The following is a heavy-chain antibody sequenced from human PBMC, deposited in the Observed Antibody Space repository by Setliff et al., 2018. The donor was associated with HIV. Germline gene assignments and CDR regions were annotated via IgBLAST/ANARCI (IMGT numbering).Heavy chain of an antibody. J-gene: IGHJ6*02. CDR3: ATVNTVGYNYYGMDV. CDR2: ISTYNGNA. D-gene: IGHD5-18*01. Sequence: GASVKVSCKASGDTFTKYGISWVRQAPGQGLEWMGWISTYNGNANYAQKLQGRVTMTTDTSTSTAYMELRSLRSDDTAVYFCATVNTVGYNYYGMDVWGHGTMVTVSS. V-gene: IGHV1-18*01. CDR1: GDTFTKYG.